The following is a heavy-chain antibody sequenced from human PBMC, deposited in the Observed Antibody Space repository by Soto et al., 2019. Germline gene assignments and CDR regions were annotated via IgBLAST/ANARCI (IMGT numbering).Heavy chain of an antibody. CDR1: GGTVSSYA. D-gene: IGHD3-10*01. J-gene: IGHJ6*02. V-gene: IGHV1-69*12. CDR2: IIPIFGTA. CDR3: ARSGARPGDYYYGMDV. Sequence: QVQLVQSGAEVKKPGSSVKVSCKASGGTVSSYAISWVRQAPGQGLEWMGGIIPIFGTADYAQKFQGRVTITADESTSTAYMELSSLRSEDPAVYYCARSGARPGDYYYGMDVWGQGTTVTVSS.